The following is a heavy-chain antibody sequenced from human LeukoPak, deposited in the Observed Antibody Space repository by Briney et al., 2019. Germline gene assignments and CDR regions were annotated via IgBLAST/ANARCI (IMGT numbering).Heavy chain of an antibody. Sequence: GGSLRLSCAASGFTFDDYAMHWVRQAPGKGLEWVSGISWNSGSIGYADSVKGRFTISRDNAKNSLYLQMNSLRAEDTALYYCAKDMSGSYYNYFDYWGQGTLVTVSS. J-gene: IGHJ4*02. CDR1: GFTFDDYA. V-gene: IGHV3-9*01. D-gene: IGHD3-10*01. CDR3: AKDMSGSYYNYFDY. CDR2: ISWNSGSI.